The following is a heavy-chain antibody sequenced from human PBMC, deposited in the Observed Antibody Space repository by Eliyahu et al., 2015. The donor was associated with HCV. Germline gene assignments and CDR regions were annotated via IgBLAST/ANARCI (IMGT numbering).Heavy chain of an antibody. CDR1: GFTFSSYW. CDR3: AREYIVVVPAAWDYYGMDV. J-gene: IGHJ6*02. Sequence: EVQLVESGGGLVQPGGSLRLSCAASGFTFSSYWMHWVRQAPGKGLVWVSRINSDGSSTSYADSVKGRFTISRDNAKNTLYLQMNSLRAEDTAVYYCAREYIVVVPAAWDYYGMDVWGQGTTVTVSS. V-gene: IGHV3-74*01. CDR2: INSDGSST. D-gene: IGHD2-2*01.